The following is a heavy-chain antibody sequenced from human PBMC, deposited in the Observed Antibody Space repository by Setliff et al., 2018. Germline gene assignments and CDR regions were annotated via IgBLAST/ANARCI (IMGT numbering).Heavy chain of an antibody. Sequence: LRLSCAVSEFAFSSSWMTWVRQAPGKGLEWVANINEDGTDRKYVDSVKGRFTISRDNAKNSVYLQMSSLRVEDSAVYYCATGAWGDLWGQGTLVTVSS. J-gene: IGHJ4*01. CDR1: EFAFSSSW. D-gene: IGHD2-21*02. CDR2: INEDGTDR. V-gene: IGHV3-7*01. CDR3: ATGAWGDL.